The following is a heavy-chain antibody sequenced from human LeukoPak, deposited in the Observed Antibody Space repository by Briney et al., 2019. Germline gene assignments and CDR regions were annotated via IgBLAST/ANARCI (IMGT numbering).Heavy chain of an antibody. J-gene: IGHJ4*02. CDR3: ASRVGLWGYFDY. D-gene: IGHD3-16*01. CDR2: IYYSGSP. Sequence: SETLSLTCTVSGGSISSGSYYWGWIRQPPGKGLEWIGSIYYSGSPYYNPSLKSRVTISVDTSKNKFSLKLSSVTAADTAVYYCASRVGLWGYFDYWGQGTLVTVSS. CDR1: GGSISSGSYY. V-gene: IGHV4-39*01.